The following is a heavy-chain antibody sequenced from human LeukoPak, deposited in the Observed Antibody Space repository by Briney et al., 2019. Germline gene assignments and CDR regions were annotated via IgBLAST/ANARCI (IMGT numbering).Heavy chain of an antibody. V-gene: IGHV4-59*08. CDR1: GGSISSYY. CDR2: IFYSGST. J-gene: IGHJ4*02. CDR3: ARSGYSYVNF. D-gene: IGHD5-18*01. Sequence: SETLSLTCTVSGGSISSYYWSWIRQAPGKGLEWIGYIFYSGSTNYNPSLKSRVTISVDTSKNKFSLKVSSVTAADTAVYYCARSGYSYVNFWDQGTLVTVSS.